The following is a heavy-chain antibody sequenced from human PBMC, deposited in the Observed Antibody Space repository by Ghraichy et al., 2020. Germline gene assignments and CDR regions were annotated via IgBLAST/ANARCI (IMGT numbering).Heavy chain of an antibody. J-gene: IGHJ4*02. Sequence: GGSLRLSCAGSAFTFSGYWMSWVRQAPGKGLEWMANIKKDGSEKYYVDSVKGRFTISRDNAKNSLYLQMNSLRAEDTAVYFCATIATRGSTTHYFESWGQGTPVTVSS. CDR3: ATIATRGSTTHYFES. V-gene: IGHV3-7*01. D-gene: IGHD2-15*01. CDR1: AFTFSGYW. CDR2: IKKDGSEK.